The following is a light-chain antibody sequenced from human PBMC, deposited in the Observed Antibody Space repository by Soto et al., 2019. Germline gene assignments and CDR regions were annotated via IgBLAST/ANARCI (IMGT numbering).Light chain of an antibody. CDR1: QSVRSKY. CDR2: GAS. CDR3: QQFGDSPPAFT. V-gene: IGKV3-20*01. Sequence: ESMLTQSPATLSLSPGVRATLSCRASQSVRSKYLTWYQQKPGQAPRLLIYGASLRATGVPDRFSGSGSGTDFTLTISRLEPEDVAVYYCQQFGDSPPAFTFGQGTKLEI. J-gene: IGKJ2*01.